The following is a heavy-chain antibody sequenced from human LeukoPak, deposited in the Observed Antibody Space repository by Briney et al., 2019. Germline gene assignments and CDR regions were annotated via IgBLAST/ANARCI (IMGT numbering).Heavy chain of an antibody. D-gene: IGHD6-19*01. Sequence: EGSLRLSCAASGFTFSRNAMSWVRQAPGKGLEWVSAISGSGDAPYYADSVKGRFTISRDNSKNTLYLQMNNLRVEDTAVYYCASGIAVTGPLDHWGQGTLVTVSS. CDR3: ASGIAVTGPLDH. J-gene: IGHJ4*02. CDR2: ISGSGDAP. V-gene: IGHV3-23*01. CDR1: GFTFSRNA.